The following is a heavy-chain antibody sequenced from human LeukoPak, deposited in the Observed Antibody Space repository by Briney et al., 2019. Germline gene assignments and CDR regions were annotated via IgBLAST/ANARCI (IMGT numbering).Heavy chain of an antibody. CDR2: IIPIFGIA. D-gene: IGHD6-6*01. J-gene: IGHJ4*02. V-gene: IGHV1-69*10. CDR3: ARGASIAAPTFDY. CDR1: GGTFSSYA. Sequence: ASVKVSCKASGGTFSSYAISWVRQAPGQGREWMGRIIPIFGIANYAQKFQGRVTITADKSTSTAYMELSSLRSEDTAVYYCARGASIAAPTFDYWGQGTLVTVSS.